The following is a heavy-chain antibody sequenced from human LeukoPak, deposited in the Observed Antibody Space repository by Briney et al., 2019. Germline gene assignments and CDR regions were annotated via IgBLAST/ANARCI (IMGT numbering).Heavy chain of an antibody. J-gene: IGHJ4*02. CDR1: GYTFTDHY. Sequence: ASVKVSCKASGYTFTDHYMHWVRQAPGQGLEWMGWINSNSGSTNYAQKFQGRVTMTRDTSISTAYMELGRLRSDDTAVYYCARQSRSTPLDYWGQGTLVTVSS. CDR2: INSNSGST. D-gene: IGHD6-13*01. CDR3: ARQSRSTPLDY. V-gene: IGHV1-2*02.